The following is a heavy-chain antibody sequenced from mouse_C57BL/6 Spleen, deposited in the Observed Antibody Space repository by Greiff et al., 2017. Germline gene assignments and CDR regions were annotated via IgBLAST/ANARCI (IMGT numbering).Heavy chain of an antibody. D-gene: IGHD2-4*01. V-gene: IGHV1-55*01. CDR2: IYPGSGST. CDR1: GYTFTSYW. CDR3: ARRRFYYDDDDLAMDY. J-gene: IGHJ4*01. Sequence: QVQLQQPGAELVKPGASVKMSCKASGYTFTSYWITWVKQRPGQGLEWIGDIYPGSGSTNYNEKFKSKATLTVDNSSSTAYVQHSSLTSEDSAVYYCARRRFYYDDDDLAMDYWGQGTSVTVSS.